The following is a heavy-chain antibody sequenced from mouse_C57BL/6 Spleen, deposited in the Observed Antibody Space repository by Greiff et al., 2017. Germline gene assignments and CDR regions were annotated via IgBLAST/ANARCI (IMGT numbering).Heavy chain of an antibody. D-gene: IGHD2-2*01. Sequence: VQLQQSGPELVKPGASVKISCKASGYTFTDYYMNWVKQSHGKSLEWIGDINPNNGGTSYNQKFKGKATLTVDKSSSTAYMELRSLTSEDSAVDYCARWGGYDDYYAMDYWGQGTSVTVSS. CDR3: ARWGGYDDYYAMDY. V-gene: IGHV1-26*01. CDR2: INPNNGGT. CDR1: GYTFTDYY. J-gene: IGHJ4*01.